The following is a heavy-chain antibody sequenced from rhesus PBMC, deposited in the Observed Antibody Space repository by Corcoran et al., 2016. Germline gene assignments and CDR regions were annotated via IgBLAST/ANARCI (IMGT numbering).Heavy chain of an antibody. CDR2: ISGSGGNT. CDR3: ARRRGSWNYFDY. J-gene: IGHJ4*01. D-gene: IGHD6-25*01. Sequence: QLQLQESGPGLVKPSETLSLTCAVSGGSISSNYWSWIRQPPGKGLEWIGRISGSGGNTDYNPSLKSRVTISTDTSKNQFSLKLSSVTAADPAVFYCARRRGSWNYFDYWGQGVLVTVSS. V-gene: IGHV4-173*01. CDR1: GGSISSNY.